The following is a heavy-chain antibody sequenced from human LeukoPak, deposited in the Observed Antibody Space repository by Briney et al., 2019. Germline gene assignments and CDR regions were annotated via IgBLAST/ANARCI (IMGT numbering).Heavy chain of an antibody. Sequence: SETLSLTCAVYGGSFSGYYWSWIRQPPGKGLEWIGEINHSGSTNYNPSLKSRVTISVDTSKNQFSLKLSSVTAADTAVYYCARARGIAAAGTGGYWGQGTLVTVSS. CDR1: GGSFSGYY. J-gene: IGHJ4*02. V-gene: IGHV4-34*01. CDR3: ARARGIAAAGTGGY. D-gene: IGHD6-13*01. CDR2: INHSGST.